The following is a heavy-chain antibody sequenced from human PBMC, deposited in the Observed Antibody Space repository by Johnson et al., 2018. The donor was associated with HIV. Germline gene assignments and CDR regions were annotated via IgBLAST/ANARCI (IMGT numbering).Heavy chain of an antibody. V-gene: IGHV3-30*03. CDR1: GFTFSS. CDR3: ARLGIAAARGAFDI. CDR2: ISHDGSHK. Sequence: QVQLVESGGGVVQPGRSLRLSCAASGFTFSSMHWDRQAPGKGLEWVAVISHDGSHKYYADSVKGRFSLSRDNSKNTLYLQMNSLRAEDTAVYYCARLGIAAARGAFDIWGQGTMVTVSS. D-gene: IGHD6-13*01. J-gene: IGHJ3*02.